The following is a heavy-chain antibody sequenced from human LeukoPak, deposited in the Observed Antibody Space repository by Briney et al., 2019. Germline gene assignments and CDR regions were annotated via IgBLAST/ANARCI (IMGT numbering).Heavy chain of an antibody. J-gene: IGHJ5*02. D-gene: IGHD1-26*01. Sequence: SETLSLTCTVSGGSISSYYWSWIRQPPGKGLERFGYIYYSGSTNYNPSLKSRVTISVDTSKNQFSLKLSSVTAADTAVYYCARHPLVGNWFDPWGQGTLVTVSS. CDR2: IYYSGST. CDR1: GGSISSYY. CDR3: ARHPLVGNWFDP. V-gene: IGHV4-59*08.